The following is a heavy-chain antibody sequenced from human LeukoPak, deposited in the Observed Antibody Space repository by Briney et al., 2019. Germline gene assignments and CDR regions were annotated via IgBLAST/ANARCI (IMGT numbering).Heavy chain of an antibody. D-gene: IGHD5-18*01. CDR1: GFSLSGYW. V-gene: IGHV3-7*01. Sequence: GGSLRLSCAASGFSLSGYWMTWVRQAPGKGLEWVARLHADGVEQNYVDSVTGRFTMSRDDAKNSLDLQMNSLRVEDTAVYYCARGGYSFDYLGQGTLVAVSS. CDR3: ARGGYSFDY. CDR2: LHADGVEQ. J-gene: IGHJ4*02.